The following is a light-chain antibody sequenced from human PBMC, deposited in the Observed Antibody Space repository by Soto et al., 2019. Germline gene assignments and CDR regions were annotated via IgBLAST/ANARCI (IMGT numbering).Light chain of an antibody. CDR1: QSLLYSNGYKY. CDR3: MQALQTPPT. Sequence: DLVMTQSPLSLAVTPGEPASISCRSSQSLLYSNGYKYLDWYLQKPGQSPQLLIYLGSNRASGVPYRFSGSESVTDFTLKISRVEAEDVGVYYCMQALQTPPTFGQGTKVEIK. CDR2: LGS. J-gene: IGKJ1*01. V-gene: IGKV2-28*01.